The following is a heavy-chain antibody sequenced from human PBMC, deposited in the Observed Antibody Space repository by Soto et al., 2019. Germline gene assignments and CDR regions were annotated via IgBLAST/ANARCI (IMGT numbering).Heavy chain of an antibody. V-gene: IGHV4-59*08. Sequence: SETLSLTCTVSGGSISSYYWSWIRQPPGKGLEWIGYIYYSGSTNYNPSLKSRVTISVDTSKNQFSLKLSSVTAADTAVYYCARLWYSSSWYYFDYWGQGTLVTVPQ. J-gene: IGHJ4*02. CDR3: ARLWYSSSWYYFDY. CDR2: IYYSGST. CDR1: GGSISSYY. D-gene: IGHD6-13*01.